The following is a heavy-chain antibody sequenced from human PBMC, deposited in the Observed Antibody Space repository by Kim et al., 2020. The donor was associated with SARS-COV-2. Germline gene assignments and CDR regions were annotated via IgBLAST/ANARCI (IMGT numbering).Heavy chain of an antibody. CDR3: ARDLGPNIVVVPAALPYYYYGMDV. Sequence: GGSLRLSCAASGFTFSSYSMNWVRQAPGKGLEWVSSISSSSSYIYYADSVKGRFTISRDNAKNSLYLQMNSLRAEDTAVYYCARDLGPNIVVVPAALPYYYYGMDVWGQGTTVTVSS. D-gene: IGHD2-2*01. V-gene: IGHV3-21*04. CDR1: GFTFSSYS. J-gene: IGHJ6*02. CDR2: ISSSSSYI.